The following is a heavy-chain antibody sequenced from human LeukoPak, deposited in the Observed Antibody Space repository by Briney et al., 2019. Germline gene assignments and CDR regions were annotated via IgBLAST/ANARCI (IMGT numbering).Heavy chain of an antibody. CDR3: ARVPAAMSYYYYYMDV. CDR1: GGSISSHY. CDR2: IYYSGST. Sequence: SETLSLTCTVSGGSISSHYWSWIRQPPGKGLEWIGYIYYSGSTNYNPSLKSRVTISVDTSKNQFSLKLSSVTAADAAVYYCARVPAAMSYYYYYMDVWGKGTTVTVSS. V-gene: IGHV4-59*11. J-gene: IGHJ6*03. D-gene: IGHD2-2*01.